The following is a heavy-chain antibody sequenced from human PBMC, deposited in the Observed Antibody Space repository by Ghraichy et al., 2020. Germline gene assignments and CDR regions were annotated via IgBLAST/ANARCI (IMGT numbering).Heavy chain of an antibody. D-gene: IGHD1-26*01. V-gene: IGHV3-66*01. Sequence: GESLNISCAASGFTVSSNYMSWVRQAPGKGLEWVSLIYSGGSTYYADSVRGRFTISRDNSKNTLYLQMNSLRAEDTAVYFCARDGGLGSGSYFSWGQGTLVTVSS. CDR1: GFTVSSNY. CDR3: ARDGGLGSGSYFS. CDR2: IYSGGST. J-gene: IGHJ5*02.